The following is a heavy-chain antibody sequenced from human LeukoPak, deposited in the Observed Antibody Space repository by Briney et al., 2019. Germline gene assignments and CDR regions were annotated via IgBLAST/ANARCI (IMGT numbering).Heavy chain of an antibody. Sequence: PSETLSLTCTVSGGSISSYYWSWIRQPPGKGLEWIGYIYYSGSTNYNPSLKSRVTMSVDTSKNQFSLKLSSVTAADTAVYYCARDLSGVTGYTYGRGIDYWGQGTLVTVSS. CDR1: GGSISSYY. J-gene: IGHJ4*02. V-gene: IGHV4-59*12. D-gene: IGHD5-18*01. CDR2: IYYSGST. CDR3: ARDLSGVTGYTYGRGIDY.